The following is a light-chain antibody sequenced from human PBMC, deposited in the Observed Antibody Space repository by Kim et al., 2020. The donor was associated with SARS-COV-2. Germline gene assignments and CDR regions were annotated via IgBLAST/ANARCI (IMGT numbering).Light chain of an antibody. CDR1: SGSIAINY. V-gene: IGLV6-57*03. CDR3: QSYDSSNHWV. J-gene: IGLJ3*02. CDR2: ADN. Sequence: KAVTSSWSRSSGSIAINYVQWYQQRPGSAPTTVIYADNHRPSGVPDRFSGSIDSSSNSASLTISGLKTEDEADYYCQSYDSSNHWVFGGGTQLTVL.